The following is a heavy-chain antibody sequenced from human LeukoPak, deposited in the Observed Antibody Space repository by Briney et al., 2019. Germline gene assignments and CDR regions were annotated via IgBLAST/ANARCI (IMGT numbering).Heavy chain of an antibody. CDR2: IYPGDSDT. J-gene: IGHJ4*02. Sequence: PGESLKISCQTSGFTFTDYLIGWVRQMPGKGLEWLGIIYPGDSDTKYSPSFRGQVTMSAGKSTNTAYLQWGSLKASDTAMYFCARGDASMATGFNYWGQGTLVTVSS. CDR3: ARGDASMATGFNY. V-gene: IGHV5-51*01. CDR1: GFTFTDYL. D-gene: IGHD6-6*01.